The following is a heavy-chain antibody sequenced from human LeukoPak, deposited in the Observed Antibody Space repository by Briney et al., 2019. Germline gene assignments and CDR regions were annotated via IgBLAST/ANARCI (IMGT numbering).Heavy chain of an antibody. CDR1: GGSISSYY. V-gene: IGHV4-59*01. CDR3: ARVGSSRMWFDP. J-gene: IGHJ5*02. CDR2: IYYSGST. Sequence: SETLSLTCTVSGGSISSYYWSWIRQPPGKGLEWIGYIYYSGSTNYNPSLKSRVTISVDTSKDQFSLKLSSVTAADTAVYYCARVGSSRMWFDPWGQGTLVTVSS. D-gene: IGHD6-19*01.